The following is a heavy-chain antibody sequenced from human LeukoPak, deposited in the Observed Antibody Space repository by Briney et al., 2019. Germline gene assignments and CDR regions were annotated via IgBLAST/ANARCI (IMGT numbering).Heavy chain of an antibody. J-gene: IGHJ3*02. D-gene: IGHD3-22*01. V-gene: IGHV3-53*01. Sequence: PGGSLRLSCAASGFTVSSNYMSWVRQAPGKGLEWVSVIYSGGSTYYADSVKGRFTISRDNSKNTLYLQMNSLRAEDTAVYYCARDRHYYGSSGYPDAFDIWGQGTMVTVSS. CDR2: IYSGGST. CDR3: ARDRHYYGSSGYPDAFDI. CDR1: GFTVSSNY.